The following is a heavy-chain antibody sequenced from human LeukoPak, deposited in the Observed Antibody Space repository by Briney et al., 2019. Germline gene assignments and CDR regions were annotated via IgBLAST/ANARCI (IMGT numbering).Heavy chain of an antibody. D-gene: IGHD2/OR15-2a*01. CDR2: INHSGST. V-gene: IGHV4-34*01. CDR1: GGSFSGYY. Sequence: SETLSLTCAVYGGSFSGYYWSWIRQPPGKGLEWIGEINHSGSTNYNPSLKSRVTISVDTSKNQFPLKMRSVTAADTAVYYCARPTSKLGSFDYWGQGTLVTVSS. CDR3: ARPTSKLGSFDY. J-gene: IGHJ4*02.